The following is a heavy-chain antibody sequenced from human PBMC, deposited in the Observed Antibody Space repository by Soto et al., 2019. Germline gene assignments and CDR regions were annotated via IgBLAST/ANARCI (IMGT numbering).Heavy chain of an antibody. V-gene: IGHV2-70*11. CDR1: GFSLSTSGMC. CDR3: ARTLRFLDSPITDY. Sequence: SGPTLVNPTQILTLTCTFSGFSLSTSGMCVSWIRQPPGKALEWLARIDWDDDKYYSTSLKTRLTISKDTSKNQVVLTMTNMDPVDTAMYYCARTLRFLDSPITDYWGQGTLVTVSS. CDR2: IDWDDDK. D-gene: IGHD3-3*01. J-gene: IGHJ4*02.